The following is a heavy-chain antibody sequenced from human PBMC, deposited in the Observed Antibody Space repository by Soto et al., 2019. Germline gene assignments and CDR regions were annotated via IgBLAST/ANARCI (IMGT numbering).Heavy chain of an antibody. D-gene: IGHD3-3*01. Sequence: QVHLQQWGAGLLKPSETLSLTCAVYGGSVNGYYWNWIRQPPGKGLEWIGEINHTGGTHYNPSLKSRVTMSVDTSKNQYSLMLRSVTAADTAIYYCATRITVFGLLMPPFDPWGQGTEVTVSS. J-gene: IGHJ5*02. V-gene: IGHV4-34*02. CDR3: ATRITVFGLLMPPFDP. CDR2: INHTGGT. CDR1: GGSVNGYY.